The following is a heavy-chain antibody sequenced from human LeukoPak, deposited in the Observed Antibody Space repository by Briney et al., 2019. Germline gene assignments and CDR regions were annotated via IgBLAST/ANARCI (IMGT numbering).Heavy chain of an antibody. CDR3: ARGLRDGYNRIRQFDY. Sequence: ASVKVSCKASGYTFTSYYMHWVRQAPGQGLEWMGIINPSGGNTGYAQKFQGRVTMTRNTSISTAYMELSSLRSEDTAVYYCARGLRDGYNRIRQFDYWGQGTLVTVSS. CDR2: INPSGGNT. V-gene: IGHV1-46*01. J-gene: IGHJ4*02. D-gene: IGHD5-24*01. CDR1: GYTFTSYY.